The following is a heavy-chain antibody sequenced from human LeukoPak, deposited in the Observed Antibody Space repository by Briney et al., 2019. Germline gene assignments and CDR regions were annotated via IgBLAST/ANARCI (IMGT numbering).Heavy chain of an antibody. D-gene: IGHD6-25*01. CDR3: GRHDGGSGWPWLGIDY. CDR2: VSAYNGNT. Sequence: AASVTVSCKASGYTFTSYGISWVRQAPGQGLERMGWVSAYNGNTNYAQKFQGRVTMTTDTPTSTVYMELRSLRSDDTAVYYCGRHDGGSGWPWLGIDYWGQGTLVTVSS. J-gene: IGHJ4*02. V-gene: IGHV1-18*01. CDR1: GYTFTSYG.